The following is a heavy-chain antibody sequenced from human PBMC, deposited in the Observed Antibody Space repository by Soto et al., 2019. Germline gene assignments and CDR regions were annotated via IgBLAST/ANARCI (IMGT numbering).Heavy chain of an antibody. CDR1: GFTFSTYA. D-gene: IGHD3-10*01. V-gene: IGHV3-23*01. CDR3: AKDRPGVTQSSIDY. J-gene: IGHJ4*02. Sequence: PGGSLRLSCAASGFTFSTYAMSWVRQAPGKGLEWVSVISASGDFTYYADSVKGRFTISRDNSKNTPFLQMNSLRPEDTAIYYCAKDRPGVTQSSIDYWGQGALVTVSS. CDR2: ISASGDFT.